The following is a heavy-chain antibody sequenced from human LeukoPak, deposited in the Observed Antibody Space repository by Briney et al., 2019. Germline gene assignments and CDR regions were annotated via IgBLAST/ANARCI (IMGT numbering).Heavy chain of an antibody. CDR2: INPNSGGT. CDR1: GGTFSSYA. V-gene: IGHV1-2*02. Sequence: ASVKVSCKASGGTFSSYAISWVRQAPGQGLEWMGWINPNSGGTNYAQKLQGRVTMTRDTSISTAYMELSRLRSDDTAVYYCAARIAARFDYWGQGTLVTVSS. D-gene: IGHD6-6*01. J-gene: IGHJ4*02. CDR3: AARIAARFDY.